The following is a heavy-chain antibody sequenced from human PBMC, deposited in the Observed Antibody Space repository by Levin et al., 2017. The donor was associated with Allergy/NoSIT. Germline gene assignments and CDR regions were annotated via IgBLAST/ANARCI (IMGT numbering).Heavy chain of an antibody. CDR1: GGSVSSGSYY. Sequence: SETLSLTCTVSGGSVSSGSYYWSWIRQPPGKGLEWIGYIYYSGSTNYNPSLKSRVTISVDTSKNQFSLKLSSVTAADTAVYYCARGGDFWSGKTSPVSDYWGQGTLVTVSS. D-gene: IGHD3-3*01. CDR2: IYYSGST. V-gene: IGHV4-61*01. J-gene: IGHJ4*02. CDR3: ARGGDFWSGKTSPVSDY.